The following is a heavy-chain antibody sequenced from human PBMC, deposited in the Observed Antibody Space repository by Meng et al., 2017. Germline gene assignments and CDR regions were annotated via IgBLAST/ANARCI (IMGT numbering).Heavy chain of an antibody. J-gene: IGHJ5*02. CDR3: AREAYYYDSSGYYYGWFDP. CDR2: IYTSGST. D-gene: IGHD3-22*01. Sequence: QVQLQASGPGLVKPSQTLSLTCTVSGGSISSGSSYWSWIRQPAGKGLEWIGRIYTSGSTNYNPSLKSRVTISVDTSKNQFSLKLSSVTAADTAVYYCAREAYYYDSSGYYYGWFDPWGQGTLVTVSS. CDR1: GGSISSGSSY. V-gene: IGHV4-61*02.